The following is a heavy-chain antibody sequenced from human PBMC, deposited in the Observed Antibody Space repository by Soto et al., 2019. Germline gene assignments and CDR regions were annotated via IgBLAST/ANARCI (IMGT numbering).Heavy chain of an antibody. Sequence: QVQLVQSGAEVKKPGSSVKVSCKASGGTFSSYAISWVRQAPGQGLEWMGGIIPIFGTANYAQKFQGRVTITADESTSTAYMELSSLRSEDTAVYYCANPLGARSGSNNYYYGMDVWGQGTTVTVSS. CDR1: GGTFSSYA. D-gene: IGHD1-26*01. J-gene: IGHJ6*02. CDR3: ANPLGARSGSNNYYYGMDV. V-gene: IGHV1-69*01. CDR2: IIPIFGTA.